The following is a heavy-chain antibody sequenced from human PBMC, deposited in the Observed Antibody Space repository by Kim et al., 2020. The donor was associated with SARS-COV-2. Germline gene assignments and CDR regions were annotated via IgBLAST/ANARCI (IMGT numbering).Heavy chain of an antibody. V-gene: IGHV1-8*01. CDR3: ARAIAAAGTDY. CDR2: T. D-gene: IGHD6-13*01. Sequence: TGYAQKFQGRVTMTRNTSISPAYMELSSLRSEDTAVYYCARAIAAAGTDYWGQGTLVTVSS. J-gene: IGHJ4*02.